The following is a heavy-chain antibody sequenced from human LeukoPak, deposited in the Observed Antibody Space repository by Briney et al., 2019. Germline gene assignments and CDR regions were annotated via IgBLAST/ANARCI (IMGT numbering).Heavy chain of an antibody. D-gene: IGHD4-17*01. Sequence: PSETLSLTCTVSGGSIHSYYWSWIRQPAGKGLEWIGRIYTSGSSNYNPSLKSRVTMSVDTSKNQFSLRLTSVTAADTAVYYCARAAYGDYRYYYFYLDVWGKGTTVTVSS. CDR3: ARAAYGDYRYYYFYLDV. J-gene: IGHJ6*03. CDR2: IYTSGSS. V-gene: IGHV4-4*07. CDR1: GGSIHSYY.